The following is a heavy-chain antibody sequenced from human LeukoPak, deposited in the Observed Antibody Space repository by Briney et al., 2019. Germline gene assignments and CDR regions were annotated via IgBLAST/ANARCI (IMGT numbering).Heavy chain of an antibody. CDR3: ASSYSSGWTGRHDAFDI. V-gene: IGHV4-59*01. D-gene: IGHD6-19*01. J-gene: IGHJ3*02. CDR2: IYYSGST. Sequence: PSETLSLTCTVSGGSISSYYWSWIRQPPGKGLEWIGYIYYSGSTNYNPSLKSRVTISVDTSKNQFSLKLSSVTAADTAVYYCASSYSSGWTGRHDAFDIWGQGTMVTVSS. CDR1: GGSISSYY.